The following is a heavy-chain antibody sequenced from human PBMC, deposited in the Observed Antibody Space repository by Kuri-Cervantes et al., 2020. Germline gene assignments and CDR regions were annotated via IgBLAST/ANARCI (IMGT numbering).Heavy chain of an antibody. Sequence: GESLKISCAASRFTFNSYAMTWVRQAPGKGLEWVSAISSNGGSTYYADSVKGRFTISRDNSKNTLYLQMGSLRAEDTAVYYCARDTRWFGELLFVYWGQGTLVTVSS. CDR1: RFTFNSYA. D-gene: IGHD3-10*01. CDR3: ARDTRWFGELLFVY. J-gene: IGHJ4*02. V-gene: IGHV3-64*02. CDR2: ISSNGGST.